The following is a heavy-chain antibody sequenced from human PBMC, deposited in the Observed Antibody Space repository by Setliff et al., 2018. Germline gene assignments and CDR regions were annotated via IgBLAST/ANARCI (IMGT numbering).Heavy chain of an antibody. D-gene: IGHD3-10*01. CDR1: GFTFSNNA. CDR3: ARDGVFYAMDV. Sequence: GGSLRLSCLASGFTFSNNAMSWIRQAPGKGLEWVASISVSGDDIYYTDSVKGRFSISRDNAKNSLHLQMNSLRAEDTALYYCARDGVFYAMDVWGRGTTVTVSS. J-gene: IGHJ6*02. V-gene: IGHV3-21*01. CDR2: ISVSGDDI.